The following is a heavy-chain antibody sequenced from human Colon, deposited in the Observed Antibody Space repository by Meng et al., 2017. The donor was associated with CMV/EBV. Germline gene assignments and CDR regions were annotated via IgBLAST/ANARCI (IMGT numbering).Heavy chain of an antibody. V-gene: IGHV3-73*01. D-gene: IGHD6-13*01. CDR3: TWSNSSSWSDLHY. CDR2: IRSKANTYAT. CDR1: GFTFSGSA. Sequence: GGSLRLSCAASGFTFSGSAMHWVRQASGKGLEWVGRIRSKANTYATAYAASVKDRFTIFRDESKNTAYLQMNSLKTEDTAIYYCTWSNSSSWSDLHYWGQGTLVTVSS. J-gene: IGHJ4*02.